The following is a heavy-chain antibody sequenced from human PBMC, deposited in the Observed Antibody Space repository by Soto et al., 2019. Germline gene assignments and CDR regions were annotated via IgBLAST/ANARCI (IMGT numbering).Heavy chain of an antibody. V-gene: IGHV3-7*01. CDR3: AAGIAAAGDAFDI. J-gene: IGHJ3*02. CDR1: GFTFSSYW. Sequence: PGGSLRLSCAASGFTFSSYWMSWVRQAPGKGLEWVANIKQDGSEKYYVDPVKGRFTISRDNAKNSLYLQMNSLRAEDTAVYYCAAGIAAAGDAFDIWGQGTMVTVSS. CDR2: IKQDGSEK. D-gene: IGHD6-13*01.